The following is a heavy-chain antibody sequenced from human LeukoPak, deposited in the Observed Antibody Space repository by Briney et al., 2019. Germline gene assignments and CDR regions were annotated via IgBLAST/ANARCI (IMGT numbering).Heavy chain of an antibody. CDR3: AKLVVTGGLHDY. D-gene: IGHD2-21*02. V-gene: IGHV3-23*01. CDR1: GFTFSSYA. CDR2: IRGSGGGT. Sequence: PGGSLRLSCAASGFTFSSYAMSWVRQARGKGREWVSAIRGSGGGTYYADSVKGRFTISRDNSKNTLYLQMNSRRAEDTAVYYCAKLVVTGGLHDYWGQGTLVTVSS. J-gene: IGHJ4*02.